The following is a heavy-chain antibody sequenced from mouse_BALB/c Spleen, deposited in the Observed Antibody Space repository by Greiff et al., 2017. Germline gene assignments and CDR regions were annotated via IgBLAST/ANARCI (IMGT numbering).Heavy chain of an antibody. D-gene: IGHD1-1*02. V-gene: IGHV1-14*01. Sequence: VQLKQSGPELVKPGASVKMSCKASGYTFTSYVMHWVKQKPGQGLEWIGYINPYNDGTKYNEKFKGKATLTSDKSSSTAYMELSSLTSEDSAVYYCARGGNYRYFDVWGAGTTVTVSS. CDR1: GYTFTSYV. J-gene: IGHJ1*01. CDR3: ARGGNYRYFDV. CDR2: INPYNDGT.